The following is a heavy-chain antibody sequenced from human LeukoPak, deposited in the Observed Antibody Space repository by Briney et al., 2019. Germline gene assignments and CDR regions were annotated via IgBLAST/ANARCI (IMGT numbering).Heavy chain of an antibody. CDR1: GGSISSGYY. Sequence: SETLSLTCTVSGGSISSGYYWGWIRQPPGKGLEWIGSITHSGSTYYKPSLKSRVTISVDTSKNQFSLKLRSVTAADTAVYYCARVTSRLGWFDPWGQGTLVTVSS. V-gene: IGHV4-38-2*02. D-gene: IGHD1-14*01. J-gene: IGHJ5*02. CDR3: ARVTSRLGWFDP. CDR2: ITHSGST.